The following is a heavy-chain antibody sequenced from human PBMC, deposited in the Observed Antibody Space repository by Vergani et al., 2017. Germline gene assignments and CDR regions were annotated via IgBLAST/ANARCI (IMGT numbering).Heavy chain of an antibody. Sequence: EVPLVESGGVVVQPGGSLRLSCAASGFTFDDYAMHWVRQAPGKGLEWVSLISWDGGSTYYADSVKGRFTISRDNSKNSLYLQMNSLRAEDTALYYCAKDGGRRFGGSFDIWGQGTMVTVSS. V-gene: IGHV3-43D*03. D-gene: IGHD3-16*01. CDR2: ISWDGGST. CDR3: AKDGGRRFGGSFDI. J-gene: IGHJ3*02. CDR1: GFTFDDYA.